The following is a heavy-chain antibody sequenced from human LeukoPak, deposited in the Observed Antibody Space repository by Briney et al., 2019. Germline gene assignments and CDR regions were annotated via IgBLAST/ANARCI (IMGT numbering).Heavy chain of an antibody. D-gene: IGHD2-2*01. CDR3: ARLGYCSSSSCYATPIFDY. CDR1: GGSINSYY. CDR2: IYYTGTT. J-gene: IGHJ4*02. V-gene: IGHV4-59*08. Sequence: SETLSLTCTVSGGSINSYYWSWIRQPPGKGLEWIGFIYYTGTTNYNPSRKSRVTVSVDTSKNQFSLKLSSVTAADTAVYYCARLGYCSSSSCYATPIFDYWGQGTLVAVSS.